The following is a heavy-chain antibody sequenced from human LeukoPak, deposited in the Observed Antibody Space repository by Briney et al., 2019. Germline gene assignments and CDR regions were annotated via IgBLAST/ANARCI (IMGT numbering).Heavy chain of an antibody. CDR3: ARVYYDSNGYGGFDY. CDR1: GFTFDDYG. Sequence: GGSLRLSCAASGFTFDDYGMSWVRQAPGKGLEWVSGINWYGGSTGYADSVKGRFTISRDNAKNSLYLQMNSLRAEDTALYYYARVYYDSNGYGGFDYWGQGTLVTVSS. J-gene: IGHJ4*02. V-gene: IGHV3-20*04. CDR2: INWYGGST. D-gene: IGHD3-22*01.